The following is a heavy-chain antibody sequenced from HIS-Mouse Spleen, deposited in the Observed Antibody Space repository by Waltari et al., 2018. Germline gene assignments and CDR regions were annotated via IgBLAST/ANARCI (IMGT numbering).Heavy chain of an antibody. Sequence: QPQLVEYGAEGKKPGASVKLSCTAAGYTFTGYYMYCVRQAPGQGLEWMGWCKPNSGGTNYAQKFQGSVTMTRDTSISTAYMGLSRLRSDDTAVYYCARAMRDYYGSWSYYIGGDYYFDYWGQGTLVTVSS. CDR1: GYTFTGYY. V-gene: IGHV1-2*02. D-gene: IGHD3-10*01. CDR3: ARAMRDYYGSWSYYIGGDYYFDY. CDR2: CKPNSGGT. J-gene: IGHJ4*02.